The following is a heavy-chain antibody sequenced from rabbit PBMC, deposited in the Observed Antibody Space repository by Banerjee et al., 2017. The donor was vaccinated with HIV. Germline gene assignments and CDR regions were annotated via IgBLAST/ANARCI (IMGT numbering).Heavy chain of an antibody. V-gene: IGHV1S40*01. J-gene: IGHJ4*01. CDR1: GFSFSSTYY. CDR3: ARRSLNSDGGYFKL. CDR2: IDTGDGST. Sequence: QSLEESGGGLVQPEGSLTLTCTASGFSFSSTYYMCWVRQAPGKGLEWIGCIDTGDGSTYYASWVNGRFTISKTSSTTVTLEMPSLTAADTATYFCARRSLNSDGGYFKLWGPGTLVTVS. D-gene: IGHD1-1*01.